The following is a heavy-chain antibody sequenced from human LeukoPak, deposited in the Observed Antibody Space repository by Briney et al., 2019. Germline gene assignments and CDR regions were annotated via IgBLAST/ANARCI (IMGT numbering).Heavy chain of an antibody. CDR2: INHSGST. CDR1: GESFSGYY. CDR3: AELGITMIGGV. J-gene: IGHJ6*04. V-gene: IGHV4-34*01. D-gene: IGHD3-10*02. Sequence: SETLSLTCAVYGESFSGYYWSWIRQPPGKGLEWIGEINHSGSTNYNPSLKSRLTISVDTSKNQFSLKLSSVTVADTAVYYCAELGITMIGGVCGKGTTVTISS.